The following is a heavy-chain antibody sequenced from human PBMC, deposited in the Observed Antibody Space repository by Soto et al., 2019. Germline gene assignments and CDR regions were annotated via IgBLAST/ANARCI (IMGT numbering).Heavy chain of an antibody. J-gene: IGHJ5*02. CDR1: GGSISSGDYY. D-gene: IGHD2-15*01. CDR2: IYYSGST. CDR3: ARDLCSGGSCYSFDP. Sequence: SETLSLTCTVSGGSISSGDYYWSWIRQPPGKGLEWIGYIYYSGSTYYNPSLKSRVTISVDTSKNQFSLKLSSVTAADTAVYYCARDLCSGGSCYSFDPWGQGTLVTVSS. V-gene: IGHV4-30-4*01.